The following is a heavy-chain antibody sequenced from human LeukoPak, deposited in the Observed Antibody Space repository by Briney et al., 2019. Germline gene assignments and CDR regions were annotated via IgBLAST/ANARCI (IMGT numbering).Heavy chain of an antibody. D-gene: IGHD5-12*01. CDR1: GYTFTGYY. CDR3: ARSRVMATTPLDY. J-gene: IGHJ4*02. CDR2: INPNSGGT. V-gene: IGHV1-2*02. Sequence: ASVKVSCKASGYTFTGYYMHWVRQAPGQGLEWMGWINPNSGGTNYAQKFQGRVTMTRDTSISTAYMELSRLRSDDTAVYYCARSRVMATTPLDYWGQGTLVTVSS.